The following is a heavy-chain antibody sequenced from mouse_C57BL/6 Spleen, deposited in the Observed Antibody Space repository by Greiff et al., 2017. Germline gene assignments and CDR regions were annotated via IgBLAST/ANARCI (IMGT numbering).Heavy chain of an antibody. D-gene: IGHD1-1*01. CDR3: ARRGTVAFDY. CDR2: INPSTGGT. Sequence: EVQLQQSGPELVKPGASVKISCKASGYSFTGYYMNWVKQSPEKSLEWIGEINPSTGGTTYNQKFKAKATLTVDKSSSTAYMQLKSLTSEDSAVYYGARRGTVAFDYWGQGTTLTVSS. CDR1: GYSFTGYY. V-gene: IGHV1-42*01. J-gene: IGHJ2*01.